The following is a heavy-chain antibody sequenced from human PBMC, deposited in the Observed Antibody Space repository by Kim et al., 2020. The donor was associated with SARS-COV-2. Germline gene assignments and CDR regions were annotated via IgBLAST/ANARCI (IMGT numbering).Heavy chain of an antibody. CDR2: ITPNSGNT. Sequence: ASVKVSCKASGYTFTSYDINWVRQATGQGLEWMGWITPNSGNTGYAQKFQGRVTMTRNTSISTAYMELSSLRSEDTAVYYCAREDYDFWSGYYNWFDPWGQGTLVTVSS. J-gene: IGHJ5*02. V-gene: IGHV1-8*01. CDR3: AREDYDFWSGYYNWFDP. CDR1: GYTFTSYD. D-gene: IGHD3-3*01.